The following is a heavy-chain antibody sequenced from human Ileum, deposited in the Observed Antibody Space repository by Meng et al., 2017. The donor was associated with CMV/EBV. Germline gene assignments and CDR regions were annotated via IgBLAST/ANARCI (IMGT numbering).Heavy chain of an antibody. CDR2: ISAYNGNT. CDR1: GYTFTSYG. J-gene: IGHJ6*02. CDR3: ARGGAVAGTTYYYYGMDV. V-gene: IGHV1-18*01. Sequence: ASVKVSCKASGYTFTSYGISWVRQAPGQGLEWMGWISAYNGNTNYAQKLQGRVTMTTDTSTSTAYMELRSLRSDDTAVYYCARGGAVAGTTYYYYGMDVWGQGTTVTSP. D-gene: IGHD6-19*01.